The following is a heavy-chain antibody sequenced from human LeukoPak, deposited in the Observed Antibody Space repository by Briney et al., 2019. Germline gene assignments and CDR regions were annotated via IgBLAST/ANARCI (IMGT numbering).Heavy chain of an antibody. J-gene: IGHJ3*02. Sequence: ASVKVSCKASGYTFTSYGISWVRHAPGQGLEWMGWISAYNGNTNYAQKLQGRVTMTTDTSTSTAYMELRSLRSDDTAVYYCARDLGFYCSGGSCERDAFDIWGQGTMVTVSS. CDR3: ARDLGFYCSGGSCERDAFDI. D-gene: IGHD2-15*01. CDR1: GYTFTSYG. CDR2: ISAYNGNT. V-gene: IGHV1-18*01.